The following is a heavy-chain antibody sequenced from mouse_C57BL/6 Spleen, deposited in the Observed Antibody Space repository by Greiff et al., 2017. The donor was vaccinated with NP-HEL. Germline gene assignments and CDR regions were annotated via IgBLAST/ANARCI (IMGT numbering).Heavy chain of an antibody. Sequence: VQLQQPGAELVKPGASVKLSCKASGYTFTSYWMHWVKQRPGQGLEWIGMIHPNSGSTNYNEKFKSKATLTVDKSSSTAYMQLSSLTSEDSAVYYCESYGSREGTDAMDYWGQGTSVTVSS. D-gene: IGHD1-1*01. CDR1: GYTFTSYW. J-gene: IGHJ4*01. CDR3: ESYGSREGTDAMDY. CDR2: IHPNSGST. V-gene: IGHV1-64*01.